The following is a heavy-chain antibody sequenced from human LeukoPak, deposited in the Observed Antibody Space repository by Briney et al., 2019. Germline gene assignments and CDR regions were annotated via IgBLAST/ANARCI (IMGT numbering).Heavy chain of an antibody. CDR2: IIPILGIA. J-gene: IGHJ6*02. D-gene: IGHD5-24*01. CDR1: GGTFSSYA. Sequence: ASVKVSCKASGGTFSSYAISWVRQAPGQGLEWMGRIIPILGIANYAQKFQGRVTITADKSTSTAYMELSSLRSEDTAVYYCATDRAEQQGVQLYYYSGMDVWGQGTTVTVSS. V-gene: IGHV1-69*04. CDR3: ATDRAEQQGVQLYYYSGMDV.